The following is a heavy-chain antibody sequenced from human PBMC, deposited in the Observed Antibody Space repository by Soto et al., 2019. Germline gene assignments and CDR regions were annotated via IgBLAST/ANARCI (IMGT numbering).Heavy chain of an antibody. D-gene: IGHD3-3*01. Sequence: QVQLVESGGGVVQPGRSLRLSCAASGFTFSSYAMHWVRQAPGKGLEWVAVISYDGSNKYYADSVKGRFTISRDNSKNTLYRQMNSLRAEDTAVYCRARETYYDFWSGPCYGMDVWGQGTTVTVSS. CDR1: GFTFSSYA. V-gene: IGHV3-30-3*01. J-gene: IGHJ6*02. CDR3: ARETYYDFWSGPCYGMDV. CDR2: ISYDGSNK.